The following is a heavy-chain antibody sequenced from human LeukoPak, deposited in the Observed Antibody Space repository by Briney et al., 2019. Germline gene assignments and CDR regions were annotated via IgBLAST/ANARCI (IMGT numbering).Heavy chain of an antibody. CDR1: GGSISSGDYY. Sequence: SETLSLTCTVSGGSISSGDYYWSWIRQPPGKGLEWIGYIYYSGSTYYNPSLKSRVTISVDTSKNQFSLKLSSVTAADTAVYYCARYRDSGGRLAFDIWGQGTMATVSS. V-gene: IGHV4-30-4*01. J-gene: IGHJ3*02. CDR2: IYYSGST. D-gene: IGHD2-15*01. CDR3: ARYRDSGGRLAFDI.